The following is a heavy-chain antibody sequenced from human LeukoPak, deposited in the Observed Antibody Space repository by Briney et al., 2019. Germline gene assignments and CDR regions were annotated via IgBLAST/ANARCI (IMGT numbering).Heavy chain of an antibody. CDR2: IYSGGST. V-gene: IGHV3-53*01. J-gene: IGHJ4*02. D-gene: IGHD3-22*01. Sequence: AGGSLRLSCAASGFTVSSNYMSWVRQAPGKGLEWVSVIYSGGSTYYADSVKGRFTISRDNSKNTLYLQMNSPRAEDTAVYYCAREGYYDSTGYYYEGARFDYWSQGTLVTVSS. CDR3: AREGYYDSTGYYYEGARFDY. CDR1: GFTVSSNY.